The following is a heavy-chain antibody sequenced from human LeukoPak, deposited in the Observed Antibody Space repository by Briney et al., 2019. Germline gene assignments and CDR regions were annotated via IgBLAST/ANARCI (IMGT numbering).Heavy chain of an antibody. V-gene: IGHV4-34*01. CDR1: GGSFSGYS. J-gene: IGHJ6*02. Sequence: SETLSLTCAVYGGSFSGYSWSWIRQPPRKGLEWIWENNHSGSTNYNPSLKSRVTISVDTSKNQFSLKLSSVTAADTAVYYCARVATHGAFDYYYGMDVWGQGTTVTVSS. CDR3: ARVATHGAFDYYYGMDV. D-gene: IGHD5-12*01. CDR2: NNHSGST.